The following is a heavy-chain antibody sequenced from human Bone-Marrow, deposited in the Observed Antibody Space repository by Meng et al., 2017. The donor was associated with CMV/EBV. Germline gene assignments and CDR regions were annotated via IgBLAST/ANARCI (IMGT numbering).Heavy chain of an antibody. D-gene: IGHD6-19*01. CDR1: GGSMSDFY. CDR3: ARDLAVAGTDGMDV. CDR2: IYSSGNT. J-gene: IGHJ6*02. V-gene: IGHV4-59*12. Sequence: SETLSLTCTVSGGSMSDFYLNWIRQTPGKGLEWIGCIYSSGNTNYNPSLNSRVNLAVDTSKNQFSLKLNSVTAADTAVYYCARDLAVAGTDGMDVWGQGTTVTVSS.